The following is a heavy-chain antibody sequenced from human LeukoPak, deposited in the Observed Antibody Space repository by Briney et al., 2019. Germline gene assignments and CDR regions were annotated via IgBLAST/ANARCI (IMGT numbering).Heavy chain of an antibody. J-gene: IGHJ2*01. CDR1: GGSISSYY. Sequence: PSETLSLTCTVSGGSISSYYWSWIRQPPGKGLEWIGYIYYSGSTNYNPSLKSRVTISVDTSKNQFSLKLSSVTAADTAVYYCARRELGWYFDPWGRGTLVTVSS. CDR2: IYYSGST. CDR3: ARRELGWYFDP. V-gene: IGHV4-59*08. D-gene: IGHD1-7*01.